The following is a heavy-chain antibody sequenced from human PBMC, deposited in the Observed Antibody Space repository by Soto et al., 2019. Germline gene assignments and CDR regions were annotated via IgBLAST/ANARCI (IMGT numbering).Heavy chain of an antibody. CDR2: INHSGST. CDR1: RGTFSGYY. Sequence: ETLSLAFAVYRGTFSGYYWSGIVPPPGKGLEWIGEINHSGSTNYNPSLKSRVTISVDTSKNQFSLKLSSVTAADTAVYYCARGGRVRLAATPYYYYGMDAWGQGTTVTVS. V-gene: IGHV4-34*01. J-gene: IGHJ6*02. CDR3: ARGGRVRLAATPYYYYGMDA. D-gene: IGHD2-15*01.